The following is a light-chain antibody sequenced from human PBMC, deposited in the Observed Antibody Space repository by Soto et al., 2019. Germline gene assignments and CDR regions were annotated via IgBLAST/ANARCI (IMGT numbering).Light chain of an antibody. Sequence: EIVLTQSPGTLSLSPGERATLSCRASQSVSSNYLAWYRRKPGQAPRLLIYGASNRATDIPGRFSGSGSGTDFTLTITRLEPEDFAVYCCQQYGSSPPTFGPGTSVEIK. CDR2: GAS. V-gene: IGKV3-20*01. CDR1: QSVSSNY. J-gene: IGKJ1*01. CDR3: QQYGSSPPT.